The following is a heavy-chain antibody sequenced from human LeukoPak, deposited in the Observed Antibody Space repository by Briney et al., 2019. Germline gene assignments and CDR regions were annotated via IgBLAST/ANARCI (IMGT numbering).Heavy chain of an antibody. CDR2: IYYDGST. J-gene: IGHJ4*02. D-gene: IGHD2-15*01. V-gene: IGHV4-39*07. Sequence: PSETLSLTCTVSGGSISSRSYYWGWIRQPPGKGVEWIGDIYYDGSTYYNPSLKSRATMSVDTSKNQFSLKLSSVTAAGTAIYYCARDRSRWDLLPFDYWGQGALVTVSS. CDR3: ARDRSRWDLLPFDY. CDR1: GGSISSRSYY.